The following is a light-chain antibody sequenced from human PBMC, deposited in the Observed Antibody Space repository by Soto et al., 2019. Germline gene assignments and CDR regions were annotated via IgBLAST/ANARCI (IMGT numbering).Light chain of an antibody. CDR3: QQSYSTTRT. CDR1: QSISSY. Sequence: DIQMTQSPSSLSASVGDRVTITCRASQSISSYLNWYQQKPGKAPKLLIYAASSLQSGVPSRFCGSGSGTDFTLTISSLQPEDFATYYCQQSYSTTRTFGQGTKVEIK. J-gene: IGKJ1*01. CDR2: AAS. V-gene: IGKV1-39*01.